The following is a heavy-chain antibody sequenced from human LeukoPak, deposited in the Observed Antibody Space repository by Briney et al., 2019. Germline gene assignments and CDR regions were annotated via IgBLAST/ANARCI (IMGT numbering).Heavy chain of an antibody. Sequence: GASVKVSCKASGYTFTSHGISWVRQAPGQGLEWMGWISTYNVNTNYAQKLQGRVSMTTDTSTSTAYMDLRSLRSDDTAVYYCARGPGGRSGYHPLEDYYYYFYMDVWGKGTTVTVSS. J-gene: IGHJ6*03. CDR1: GYTFTSHG. CDR3: ARGPGGRSGYHPLEDYYYYFYMDV. CDR2: ISTYNVNT. D-gene: IGHD3-22*01. V-gene: IGHV1-18*01.